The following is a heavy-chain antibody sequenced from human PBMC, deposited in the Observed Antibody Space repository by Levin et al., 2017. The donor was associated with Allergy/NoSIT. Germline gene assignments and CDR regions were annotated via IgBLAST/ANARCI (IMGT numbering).Heavy chain of an antibody. CDR3: TRDPVYCSGGSCMFSFDY. D-gene: IGHD2-15*01. J-gene: IGHJ4*02. V-gene: IGHV3-49*04. CDR1: GFTFGDYA. Sequence: QPGGSLRLSCTASGFTFGDYAMSWVRQAPGKGLEWVGFIRDKVYGGTTEYAASVKGRFTISRDDSKSIAYLQMNSLKTEDTAVYYCTRDPVYCSGGSCMFSFDYWGQGTLVTVSS. CDR2: IRDKVYGGTT.